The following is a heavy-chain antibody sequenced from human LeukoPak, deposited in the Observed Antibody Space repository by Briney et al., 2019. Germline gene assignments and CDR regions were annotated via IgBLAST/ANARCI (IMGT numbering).Heavy chain of an antibody. CDR3: ARAGELGVGATTEDYYGMDV. CDR1: GYTFTSYG. D-gene: IGHD1-26*01. V-gene: IGHV1-18*01. Sequence: ASVKVSCKASGYTFTSYGISWVRQAPGQGLEWMGWISAYNGNTNYAQKLQSRVTMTTDTSTSTAYMELRSLRSDDTAVYYCARAGELGVGATTEDYYGMDVWGQGTTVTVSS. CDR2: ISAYNGNT. J-gene: IGHJ6*02.